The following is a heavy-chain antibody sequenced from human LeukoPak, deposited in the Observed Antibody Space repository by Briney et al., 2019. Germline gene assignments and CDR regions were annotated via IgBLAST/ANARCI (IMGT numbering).Heavy chain of an antibody. CDR3: ARLGLHCTNGVCYTG. D-gene: IGHD2-8*01. J-gene: IGHJ4*02. CDR2: INPNSGGT. CDR1: GYTFTGYY. Sequence: GASVKVSCRASGYTFTGYYMHWVRQAPGQGREWMGWINPNSGGTNYAQKFQGRVTMTRDTSISTAYMELSRLRSDDTAVYYCARLGLHCTNGVCYTGWGQGTLVTVSS. V-gene: IGHV1-2*02.